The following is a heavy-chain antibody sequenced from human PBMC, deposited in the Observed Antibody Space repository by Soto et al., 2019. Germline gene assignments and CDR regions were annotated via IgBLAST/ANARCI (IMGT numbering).Heavy chain of an antibody. D-gene: IGHD6-13*01. CDR3: ARWGNYNGAAGQIFRPYYYYYGMDV. V-gene: IGHV4-34*01. Sequence: PSESLSLTCAVYGGSFRGYYWSWIRQPPGKGLEWIGEINHSGSTKYNPSLTSRVTISVDTSKNQCSLKLSSVTAADTAVYYCARWGNYNGAAGQIFRPYYYYYGMDVWGQGTTVTVSS. J-gene: IGHJ6*02. CDR1: GGSFRGYY. CDR2: INHSGST.